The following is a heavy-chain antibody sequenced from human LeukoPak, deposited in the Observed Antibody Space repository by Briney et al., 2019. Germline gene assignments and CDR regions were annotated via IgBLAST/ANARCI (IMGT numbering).Heavy chain of an antibody. CDR1: GFTFSSYA. J-gene: IGHJ6*03. V-gene: IGHV3-21*01. CDR3: AGLSSSSWYYYYMDV. D-gene: IGHD6-13*01. CDR2: ISSSSSYI. Sequence: GGSLRLSCAASGFTFSSYAMSWVRQAPGKGLEWVSSISSSSSYIYYADSVKGRFTISRDNAKNSLFLQMNSLRAEDTAVYYCAGLSSSSWYYYYMDVWGKGTTVTISS.